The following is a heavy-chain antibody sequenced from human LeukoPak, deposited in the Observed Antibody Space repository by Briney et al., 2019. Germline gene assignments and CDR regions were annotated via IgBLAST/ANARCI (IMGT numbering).Heavy chain of an antibody. D-gene: IGHD6-13*01. CDR3: ARGDSRRGPWYFDL. CDR1: GGSISNGGYS. CDR2: IYDSGSA. Sequence: PSQTLSLTCAVSGGSISNGGYSWSWIRQPPGKGLEWIGYIYDSGSAYYNPSLKSRVTISVDRSKNHLSLRLSSVTAADTAVYYCARGDSRRGPWYFDLWGRGTLVTVSS. V-gene: IGHV4-30-2*01. J-gene: IGHJ2*01.